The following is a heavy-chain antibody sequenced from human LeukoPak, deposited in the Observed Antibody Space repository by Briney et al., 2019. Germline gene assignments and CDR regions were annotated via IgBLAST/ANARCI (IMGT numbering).Heavy chain of an antibody. J-gene: IGHJ4*02. V-gene: IGHV4-59*01. CDR2: IYYGGHA. CDR1: RGSIRSYY. D-gene: IGHD4-17*01. Sequence: PSETLSLTCTVSRGSIRSYYWSWIRQAPGTGLEWIGYIYYGGHAVYNPSLKSRLSISLDTSKSQFSLNLYSVTTADTAVYYCAGSNGSVTTILPDYWGQGTLVTVSS. CDR3: AGSNGSVTTILPDY.